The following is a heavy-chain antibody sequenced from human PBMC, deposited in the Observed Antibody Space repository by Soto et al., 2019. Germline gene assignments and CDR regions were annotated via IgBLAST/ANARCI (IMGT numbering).Heavy chain of an antibody. J-gene: IGHJ4*02. D-gene: IGHD1-1*01. V-gene: IGHV1-18*01. Sequence: QVHLVQSGAEVKKPGASVKVSCKGSGYAFTTYGITSVRQAPGQGLEWMGWISANNGNTNHAKTLQGRVTVTRDTSTSTADMELRSLRSDDTAVYYCARGRYGDYWGQGALVTVSS. CDR2: ISANNGNT. CDR1: GYAFTTYG. CDR3: ARGRYGDY.